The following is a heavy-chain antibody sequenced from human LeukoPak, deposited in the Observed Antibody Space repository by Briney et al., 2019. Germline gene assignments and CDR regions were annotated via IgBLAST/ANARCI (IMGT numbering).Heavy chain of an antibody. CDR1: GFTFSSYA. CDR2: ISGSGGST. Sequence: GGSLRLSSAASGFTFSSYAMSWVRQAPGKGLEWVSAISGSGGSTYYADSVKGRFTISRDNSKNTLYLQMNSLRAEDTAVYYCAKGYCSGGSCWDAFDIWGQGTMVTVSS. D-gene: IGHD2-15*01. J-gene: IGHJ3*02. CDR3: AKGYCSGGSCWDAFDI. V-gene: IGHV3-23*01.